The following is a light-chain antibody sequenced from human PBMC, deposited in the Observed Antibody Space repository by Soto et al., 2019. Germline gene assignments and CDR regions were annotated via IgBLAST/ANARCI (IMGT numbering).Light chain of an antibody. CDR1: SSDVGGYNF. CDR3: SSYTSSSTVI. CDR2: DVR. Sequence: QSALTQPASVSGSAGQSITISCTGSSSDVGGYNFVSWYQQQPGKAPKFIIYDVRNRPSGVSNRFSGSRSGNTASLTISGLQAEDASDYYCSSYTSSSTVIFGGGTKLTVL. J-gene: IGLJ2*01. V-gene: IGLV2-14*03.